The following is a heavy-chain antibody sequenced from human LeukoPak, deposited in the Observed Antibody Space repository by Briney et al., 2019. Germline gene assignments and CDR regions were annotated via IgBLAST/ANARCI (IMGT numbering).Heavy chain of an antibody. D-gene: IGHD2-2*01. CDR3: ARGRWATGYQLLYFDY. V-gene: IGHV4-4*02. Sequence: SETLSLTCAVSGGSISSSNWWSWVRQPPGKGLEWIGEIYHSGSTNYNPSLKSRVTISVDKSKNQFSLKLSPVTAADTAVYYCARGRWATGYQLLYFDYWGQGTLVTVSS. J-gene: IGHJ4*02. CDR2: IYHSGST. CDR1: GGSISSSNW.